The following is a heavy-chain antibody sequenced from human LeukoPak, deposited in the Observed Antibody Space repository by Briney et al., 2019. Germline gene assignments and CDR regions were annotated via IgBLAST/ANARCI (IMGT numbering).Heavy chain of an antibody. D-gene: IGHD3-22*01. CDR2: INYSGST. V-gene: IGHV4-39*01. CDR1: GGSIIGSTSY. CDR3: AIGYDY. J-gene: IGHJ4*02. Sequence: PSETLSLTCTVSGGSIIGSTSYWGWIRQPPGKGLDWIGIINYSGSTYYNPSLRSRVTISVDTSKNQFSLKLNSVTASDTAVYYCAIGYDYWGQGTLVTVSS.